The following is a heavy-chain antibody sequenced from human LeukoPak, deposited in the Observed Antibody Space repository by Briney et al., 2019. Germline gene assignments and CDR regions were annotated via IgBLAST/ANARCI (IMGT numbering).Heavy chain of an antibody. CDR1: GFTFGNHG. D-gene: IGHD1-26*01. CDR3: ARDLHSGSYEDAFDI. V-gene: IGHV3-21*01. J-gene: IGHJ3*02. Sequence: GGSLRLSCAASGFTFGNHGMNWVRQAPGKGLEWVSSITSSSTYIYYADSVKGRFTISRDNAENSLYLQMNSLRAEDTAVYYCARDLHSGSYEDAFDIWGQGTMVTVSS. CDR2: ITSSSTYI.